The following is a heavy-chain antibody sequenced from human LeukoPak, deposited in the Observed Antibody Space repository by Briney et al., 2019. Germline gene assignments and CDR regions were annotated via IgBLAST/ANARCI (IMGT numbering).Heavy chain of an antibody. Sequence: GGSLRLSCAASGFTFSSYAMSWVRQAPGKGLEWVSAISGSGGSTSYADSVKGRFTISRDNSKNTLYLQMNSLRAGDTAVYYCAKFGGAGIYDMGYYWGQGTLVTVSS. V-gene: IGHV3-23*01. D-gene: IGHD3-16*01. CDR2: ISGSGGST. CDR1: GFTFSSYA. J-gene: IGHJ4*02. CDR3: AKFGGAGIYDMGYY.